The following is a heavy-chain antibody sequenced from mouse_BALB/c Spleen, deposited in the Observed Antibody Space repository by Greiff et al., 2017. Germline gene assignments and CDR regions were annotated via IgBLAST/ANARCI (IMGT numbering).Heavy chain of an antibody. Sequence: VQLQQSGTVLARPGASVKMSCKASGYTFTSYWMHWVKQRPGQGLEWIGAIYPGNSDTSYTQKFKGKAKLTAVTSTSTAYMELSSLTNEDSAVYYCTRSGLHYCGNFSMDYWGQGTSVTVSS. CDR1: GYTFTSYW. CDR3: TRSGLHYCGNFSMDY. D-gene: IGHD2-1*01. V-gene: IGHV1-5*01. CDR2: IYPGNSDT. J-gene: IGHJ4*01.